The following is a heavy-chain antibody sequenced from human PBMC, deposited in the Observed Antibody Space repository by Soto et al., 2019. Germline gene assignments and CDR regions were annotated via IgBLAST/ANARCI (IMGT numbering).Heavy chain of an antibody. CDR2: ISYDGSNK. V-gene: IGHV3-30*18. J-gene: IGHJ6*02. CDR1: RFSINGYG. D-gene: IGHD2-2*01. Sequence: PGGSLRLSCAASRFSINGYGMNWVRQAPGKGLEWVAVISYDGSNKYYSDSVNGRFIISRDNSKNALSLQMNSLRPEDSAVYYCAKDLKRGVVPSAKDVWGQGTTVTVSS. CDR3: AKDLKRGVVPSAKDV.